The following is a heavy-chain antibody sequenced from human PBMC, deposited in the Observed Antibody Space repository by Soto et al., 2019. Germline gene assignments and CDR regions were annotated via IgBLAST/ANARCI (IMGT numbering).Heavy chain of an antibody. J-gene: IGHJ4*02. V-gene: IGHV3-74*01. Sequence: GGSLRLSCAASGFTFGNYWMHWVRQAPGKGLEWVSRMNSDGSTTNYADSVKGRFTVSRDNARNALHLQMNSLRAEDTAVYYCATAEVDYWGPGTLVTVSS. CDR2: MNSDGSTT. CDR3: ATAEVDY. CDR1: GFTFGNYW.